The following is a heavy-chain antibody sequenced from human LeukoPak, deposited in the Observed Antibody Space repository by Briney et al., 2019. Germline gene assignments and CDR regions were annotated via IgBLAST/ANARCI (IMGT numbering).Heavy chain of an antibody. Sequence: PGGSLRLSCAASGFTFSSYWMHWVRQAPGKGLVWVSRINSDGSSTSYADSVKGRFTISRDNAKNTLYLQMNSLRPEDTAVYYCVTRMSSSSLLDYWGQGTLVTVSS. J-gene: IGHJ4*02. CDR3: VTRMSSSSLLDY. CDR2: INSDGSST. D-gene: IGHD6-6*01. V-gene: IGHV3-74*01. CDR1: GFTFSSYW.